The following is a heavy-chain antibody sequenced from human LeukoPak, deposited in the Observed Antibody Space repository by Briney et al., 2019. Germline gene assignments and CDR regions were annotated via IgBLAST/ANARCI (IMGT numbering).Heavy chain of an antibody. V-gene: IGHV3-48*01. CDR2: ISSSSSTI. J-gene: IGHJ4*02. CDR1: GFTFSSYS. D-gene: IGHD6-13*01. CDR3: AREPNQAAAGGGGSDY. Sequence: GGSLRLSCAASGFTFSSYSMNWVRQAPGKGLEWVSYISSSSSTIYYADSVKGRFTISRDNAKNSLYLQMNSLRAEDTAVYYCAREPNQAAAGGGGSDYWGQGTLATVSS.